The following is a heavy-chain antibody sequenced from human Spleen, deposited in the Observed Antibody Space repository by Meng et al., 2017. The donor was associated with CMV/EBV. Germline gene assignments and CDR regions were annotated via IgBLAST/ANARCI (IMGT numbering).Heavy chain of an antibody. CDR1: DGSSSNDKYY. CDR2: IYHSGTT. J-gene: IGHJ5*02. Sequence: VSDGSSSNDKYYWNWIRQHPGKGLEWIGYIYHSGTTYYNPSLKSRVRISLDTSQNQFSLKVTSVTAADTAVYYCARSPVLPGYEFGPWGHGTLVTVYS. V-gene: IGHV4-31*02. D-gene: IGHD2-2*01. CDR3: ARSPVLPGYEFGP.